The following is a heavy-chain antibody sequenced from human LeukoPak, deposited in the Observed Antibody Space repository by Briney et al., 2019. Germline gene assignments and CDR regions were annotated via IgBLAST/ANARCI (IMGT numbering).Heavy chain of an antibody. J-gene: IGHJ1*01. CDR1: GFTFSSYG. D-gene: IGHD3-10*01. V-gene: IGHV3-30*18. Sequence: GRSLRLSCAASGFTFSSYGMHWVRQAPGKGLEWVAVISYDGSNKYYADSVKGRFTISRDNSKNTLYLQMNSLSAEDTAVYYCAKDRLITMVRGVIQDWGQGTLVTVSS. CDR2: ISYDGSNK. CDR3: AKDRLITMVRGVIQD.